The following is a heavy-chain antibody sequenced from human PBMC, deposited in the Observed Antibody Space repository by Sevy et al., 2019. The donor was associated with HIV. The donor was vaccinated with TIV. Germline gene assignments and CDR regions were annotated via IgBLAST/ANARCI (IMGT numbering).Heavy chain of an antibody. CDR2: ISSNEDNA. V-gene: IGHV3-30-3*01. CDR1: GFAFRTYA. J-gene: IGHJ4*02. Sequence: GGYLRLSCAASGFAFRTYAFHWVRQAPGRGLEWVGLISSNEDNAFYANSVRGRFTISRDNSMNTLYLELNNLTPDDTAVYYCARGPEWELTSFLSHWGQGTLVTVSS. CDR3: ARGPEWELTSFLSH. D-gene: IGHD3-9*01.